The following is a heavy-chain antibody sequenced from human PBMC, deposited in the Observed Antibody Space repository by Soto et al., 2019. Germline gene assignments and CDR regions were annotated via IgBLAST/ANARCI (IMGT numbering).Heavy chain of an antibody. Sequence: QVQLVESGGGVVQPGRSLRLSCAASGFTFSSYGMHWVRQAPGKGLEWVAVISYDGSNKYYADSVKGRVTISRDNSKNTLYLQMNSLRAEDTAVYYCAKGSGTMVRGVPAYWYFDLWGRGTLVTVSS. D-gene: IGHD3-10*01. CDR2: ISYDGSNK. V-gene: IGHV3-30*18. CDR1: GFTFSSYG. J-gene: IGHJ2*01. CDR3: AKGSGTMVRGVPAYWYFDL.